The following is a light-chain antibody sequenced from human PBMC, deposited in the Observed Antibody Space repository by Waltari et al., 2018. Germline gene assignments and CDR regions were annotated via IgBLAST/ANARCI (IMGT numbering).Light chain of an antibody. J-gene: IGKJ1*01. Sequence: IHLTQSPSTLSASVGHSAHTTCRASHTIIRWLAWYQQKPGKPPYLLIYKASALQSAVPSRFSGSGSGSEFTLTISRLQPDDSAIYYCQQYNTYPRTFGQGTKVEIK. CDR3: QQYNTYPRT. CDR1: HTIIRW. CDR2: KAS. V-gene: IGKV1-5*03.